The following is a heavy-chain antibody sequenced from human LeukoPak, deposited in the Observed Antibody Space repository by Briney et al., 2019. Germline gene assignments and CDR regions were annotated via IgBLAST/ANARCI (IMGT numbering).Heavy chain of an antibody. J-gene: IGHJ4*02. CDR1: GFTFSSYW. CDR3: ARDSHSSRTH. Sequence: GGSLGLSCAASGFTFSSYWMSWVRQAPGKGLEWVANIKEDGSEKYYVDSLKGRFTISRDNAKNSLYLQMNSLRAEDTAVYYCARDSHSSRTHWGQGTLVTVSS. CDR2: IKEDGSEK. D-gene: IGHD6-13*01. V-gene: IGHV3-7*01.